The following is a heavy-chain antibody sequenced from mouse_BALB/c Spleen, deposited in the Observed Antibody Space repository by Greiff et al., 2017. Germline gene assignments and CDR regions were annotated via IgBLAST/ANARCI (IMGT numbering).Heavy chain of an antibody. CDR3: ARGEDGNYEKKNDLDY. V-gene: IGHV5-9-4*01. CDR1: GFTFSSYA. Sequence: EVMLVESGGGLVTPGGSLKLSCAASGFTFSSYAMSWVRQSPEKRLEWVAEISSGGSYTYYPDTVTGRFTISRDNDKNTLYLEMSSLRSEDTAMYYCARGEDGNYEKKNDLDYWGQGTTLTVSS. J-gene: IGHJ2*01. CDR2: ISSGGSYT. D-gene: IGHD2-1*01.